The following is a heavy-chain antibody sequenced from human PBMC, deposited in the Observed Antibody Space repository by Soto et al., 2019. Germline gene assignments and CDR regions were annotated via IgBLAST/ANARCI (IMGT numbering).Heavy chain of an antibody. CDR3: ARGGVVAATRYYYYYMDV. Sequence: PSETLSLTCTVSGGSISSYYWSWIRQPPGKGLEWIGYIYYSGSTNYNPSLKSRVTISVDTSKNQFSLKLSSVTAADTAVYYCARGGVVAATRYYYYYMDVWGKGTTVTVSS. D-gene: IGHD2-15*01. J-gene: IGHJ6*03. CDR1: GGSISSYY. V-gene: IGHV4-59*01. CDR2: IYYSGST.